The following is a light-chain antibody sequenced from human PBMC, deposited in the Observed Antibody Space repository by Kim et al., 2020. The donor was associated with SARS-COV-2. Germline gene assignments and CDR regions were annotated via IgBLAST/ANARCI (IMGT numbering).Light chain of an antibody. J-gene: IGKJ1*01. CDR3: LQYGTSSQT. V-gene: IGKV3-20*01. CDR1: QIVSGNF. Sequence: EHVLTQSPGTLSLSPGERATLSCRASQIVSGNFLAWYQQKPGQAPRLLIYGVSTRAPGIPDTFSGSGSGTDFTLTISRLEPEDFAVYYCLQYGTSSQTFGQGTKVDIK. CDR2: GVS.